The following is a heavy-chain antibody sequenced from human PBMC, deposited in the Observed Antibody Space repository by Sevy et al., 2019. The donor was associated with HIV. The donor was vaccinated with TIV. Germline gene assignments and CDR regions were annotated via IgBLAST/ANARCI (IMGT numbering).Heavy chain of an antibody. Sequence: ASVKVSCKASGYTFTSYGISWVRQAPGQGLEWMGWISAYNGNTNYAQKLQGRVTMTTDTSTSTAYRELRSLRSDDTAVYYCARQATYYYDSSGYHTDFDYWGQGTLVTVSS. CDR3: ARQATYYYDSSGYHTDFDY. CDR2: ISAYNGNT. V-gene: IGHV1-18*01. CDR1: GYTFTSYG. J-gene: IGHJ4*02. D-gene: IGHD3-22*01.